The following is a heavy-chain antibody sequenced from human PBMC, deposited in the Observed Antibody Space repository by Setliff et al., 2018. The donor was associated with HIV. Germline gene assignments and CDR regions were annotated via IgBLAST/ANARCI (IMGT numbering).Heavy chain of an antibody. J-gene: IGHJ6*03. CDR1: GGSVSGYF. CDR2: IYYDGTT. D-gene: IGHD3-10*01. CDR3: ARATFGSTSSGINYYMDV. Sequence: SETLSLTCTVSGGSVSGYFWSWIRQPPGRGLEWIGYIYYDGTTNSNPSLKSRVTISVTTSKNQFSLKLSSVTAADMALYFCARATFGSTSSGINYYMDVWGKGTTVTVSS. V-gene: IGHV4-59*02.